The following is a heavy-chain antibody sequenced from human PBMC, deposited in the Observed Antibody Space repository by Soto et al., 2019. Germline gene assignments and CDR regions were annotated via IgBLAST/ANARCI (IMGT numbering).Heavy chain of an antibody. V-gene: IGHV3-9*01. D-gene: IGHD4-4*01. CDR2: ISWNRGTI. CDR3: AKDKLYSNFEYYFDY. Sequence: GGSLRLSCTASGFTFENYAMRWVRQAPGKGLEWVSGISWNRGTIGYADSVRGRFTISRDNAKNSLYLQMDSLRPEDTALYYCAKDKLYSNFEYYFDYWGQGTLVTVSS. J-gene: IGHJ4*02. CDR1: GFTFENYA.